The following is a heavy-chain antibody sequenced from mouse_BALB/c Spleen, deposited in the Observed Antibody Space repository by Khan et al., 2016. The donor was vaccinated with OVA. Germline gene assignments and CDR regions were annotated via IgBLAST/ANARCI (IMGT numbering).Heavy chain of an antibody. V-gene: IGHV5-9-1*01. CDR2: ISSGGSYT. CDR3: ARDEDYYGSSPYFDY. D-gene: IGHD1-1*01. Sequence: EVELVESGGGLVKPGESLKLSCAASGLTFSRYSMSWVRQTPEKRLEWVASISSGGSYTYYPDNVTGRFTLTRDHANNTLYLLMSSLSSEDTAIYYCARDEDYYGSSPYFDYWGQGTTLTVSA. CDR1: GLTFSRYS. J-gene: IGHJ2*01.